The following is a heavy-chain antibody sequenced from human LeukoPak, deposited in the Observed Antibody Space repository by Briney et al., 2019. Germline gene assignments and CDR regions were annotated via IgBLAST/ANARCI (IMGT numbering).Heavy chain of an antibody. V-gene: IGHV3-74*01. J-gene: IGHJ5*02. CDR1: GFSFSNYA. D-gene: IGHD2-2*01. CDR3: ARDGRCTSNSCYGWAWFDP. CDR2: INSDGSTT. Sequence: GGSLRLSCAASGFSFSNYAMSWVRQAPGKGLVWVSRINSDGSTTNYADSVKGRFTISRDNAKNTLYLQMNSLRAEDTAVYYCARDGRCTSNSCYGWAWFDPWGQGTLVTVSS.